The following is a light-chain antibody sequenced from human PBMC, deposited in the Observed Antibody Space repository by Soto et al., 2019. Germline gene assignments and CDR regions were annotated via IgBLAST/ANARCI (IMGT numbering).Light chain of an antibody. CDR3: QTWATGIRV. V-gene: IGLV4-69*01. CDR2: LNSDGSH. J-gene: IGLJ3*02. Sequence: QSVLTQSPSASASLGASVKLTCTLSSGHSSYAIAWLQQQSEKGPRYLMKLNSDGSHTKGDGIPDRFSGSSSGAERYLTISSLQSEDEADYYCQTWATGIRVFGGGTKLTVL. CDR1: SGHSSYA.